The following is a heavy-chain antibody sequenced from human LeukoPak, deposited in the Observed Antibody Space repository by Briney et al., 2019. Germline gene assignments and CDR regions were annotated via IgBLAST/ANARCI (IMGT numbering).Heavy chain of an antibody. CDR2: IYYSGST. J-gene: IGHJ4*02. V-gene: IGHV4-61*01. D-gene: IGHD5-18*01. CDR3: TRGPGDSSGLFNDY. Sequence: PSETLSLTCTVSGGSVSSGSYYWSWIRQPPGKGLEWIGYIYYSGSTNYNPSLKSRLTISVDTSKNQFSLKLSSVTAADTAVYYCTRGPGDSSGLFNDYWGQGTLVTVSS. CDR1: GGSVSSGSYY.